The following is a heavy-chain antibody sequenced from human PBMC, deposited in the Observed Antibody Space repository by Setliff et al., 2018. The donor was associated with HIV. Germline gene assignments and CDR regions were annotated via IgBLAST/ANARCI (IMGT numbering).Heavy chain of an antibody. Sequence: PGESLKISCVASGFSVSFNYMNWVRQAPGKGLEWIGFIRSKAYGGTTEYAASVKGRLTISRDDSKSIAYLQMNSLKTEDTAVYYCTTEATFGEFQNWGQGTLVTVSS. J-gene: IGHJ4*02. CDR3: TTEATFGEFQN. V-gene: IGHV3-49*02. D-gene: IGHD3-10*01. CDR1: GFSVSFNY. CDR2: IRSKAYGGTT.